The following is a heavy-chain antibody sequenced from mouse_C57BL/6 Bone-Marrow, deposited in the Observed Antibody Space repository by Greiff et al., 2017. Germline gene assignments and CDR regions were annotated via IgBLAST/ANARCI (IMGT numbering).Heavy chain of an antibody. J-gene: IGHJ3*01. CDR3: ARDAGDTTPFAY. V-gene: IGHV7-1*01. D-gene: IGHD1-1*01. CDR2: SRNKANDYTT. Sequence: EVKLLESGGGLVQSGRSLRLSCATSGFTFSDFYMEWVRQAPGKGLEWIAASRNKANDYTTEYSASVKGRFIVSRDTSKSILYLQMKALRAEDTAIYDWARDAGDTTPFAYWGQGTLVTVSA. CDR1: GFTFSDFY.